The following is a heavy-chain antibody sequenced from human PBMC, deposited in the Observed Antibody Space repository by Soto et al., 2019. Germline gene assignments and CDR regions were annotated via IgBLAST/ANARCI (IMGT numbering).Heavy chain of an antibody. J-gene: IGHJ6*02. CDR3: ARTSAAGKYYYGMDV. D-gene: IGHD6-13*01. CDR2: IYPGDATT. V-gene: IGHV5-51*01. Sequence: PGESLKISCKISGYRFSSFWIAWVRQKPGKGLEWMGIIYPGDATTRYSPSFQGQVTISADKSISTAYLQWSSLKASDTAMYYCARTSAAGKYYYGMDVWGQGTTVTVSS. CDR1: GYRFSSFW.